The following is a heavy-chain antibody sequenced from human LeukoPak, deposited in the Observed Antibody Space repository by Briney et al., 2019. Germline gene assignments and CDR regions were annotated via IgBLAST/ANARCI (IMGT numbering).Heavy chain of an antibody. Sequence: GASVKVSCKASGYTFTGYYMHWVRQAPGQGLEWMGWISAYNGNTNYAQKLQGRVTMTTDTSTSTAYMELRSLRSDDTAVYYCARDVSGSYANWFDPWGQGTLVTVSS. CDR3: ARDVSGSYANWFDP. D-gene: IGHD1-26*01. J-gene: IGHJ5*02. V-gene: IGHV1-18*04. CDR2: ISAYNGNT. CDR1: GYTFTGYY.